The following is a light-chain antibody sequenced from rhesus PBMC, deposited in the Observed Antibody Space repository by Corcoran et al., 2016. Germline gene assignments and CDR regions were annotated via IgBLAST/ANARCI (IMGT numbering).Light chain of an antibody. V-gene: IGKV1-22*01. CDR1: QAISSW. J-gene: IGKJ4*01. CDR3: QQYNSRPPT. Sequence: DIQMTQSPSSLSASVGDTVTITCRASQAISSWLAWYQQKPGKAPNLLVYRTSSLQSGVPSRFSGSGSGTDFTLTISSLQSEYLSTYYCQQYNSRPPTFGGGAKVEIK. CDR2: RTS.